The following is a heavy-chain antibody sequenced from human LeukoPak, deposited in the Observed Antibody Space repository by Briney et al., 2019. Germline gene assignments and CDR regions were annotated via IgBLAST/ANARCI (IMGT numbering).Heavy chain of an antibody. V-gene: IGHV3-48*03. Sequence: GGSLRLSCAVSGFPFSFYEMNWVRQAPGKGLEWVSNIYSSGTTTYYADSVKGRFSISRDNAKNSLYLRMNSLRVEDTAVYYCALLAVASDFDYWGQGALVTVSS. CDR1: GFPFSFYE. D-gene: IGHD6-19*01. CDR3: ALLAVASDFDY. CDR2: IYSSGTTT. J-gene: IGHJ4*02.